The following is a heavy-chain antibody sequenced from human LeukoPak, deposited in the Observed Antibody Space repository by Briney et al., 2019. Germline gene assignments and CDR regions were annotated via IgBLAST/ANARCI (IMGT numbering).Heavy chain of an antibody. J-gene: IGHJ4*02. CDR2: FSSSNSYI. CDR3: AFLSLPDY. Sequence: GGSLRLSCAASGFTFNTYSMNWVRQAPGKGLEWVSSFSSSNSYIYYADSVKGRFTISRDNSKNTLYLQMNSLRAEDTAVYYCAFLSLPDYWGQGTLVTVSS. CDR1: GFTFNTYS. V-gene: IGHV3-21*04. D-gene: IGHD2/OR15-2a*01.